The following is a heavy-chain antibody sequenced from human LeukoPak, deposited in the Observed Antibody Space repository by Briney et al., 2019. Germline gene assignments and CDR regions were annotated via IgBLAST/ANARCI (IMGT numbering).Heavy chain of an antibody. CDR1: GGSISSGSYY. J-gene: IGHJ4*02. CDR2: IYTSGST. V-gene: IGHV4-61*02. D-gene: IGHD6-6*01. CDR3: ARRYPGIAARPVDY. Sequence: PSETLSLTCTVSGGSISSGSYYWSWIRQPAGKGLEWIGRIYTSGSTNYNPSLKSRVTISVDTSKNQFSLKLSSVTAADTAVYYCARRYPGIAARPVDYWGQGTLVTVSS.